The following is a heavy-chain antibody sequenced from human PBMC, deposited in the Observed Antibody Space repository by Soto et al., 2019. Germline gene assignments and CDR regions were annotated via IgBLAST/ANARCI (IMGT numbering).Heavy chain of an antibody. V-gene: IGHV4-61*01. CDR2: IYYSGST. D-gene: IGHD3-9*01. J-gene: IGHJ5*02. Sequence: PSETLSLTCTVSGGSISSSSYYWSWIRQPPGKGLEWIGYIYYSGSTNYNPSLKSRVTISVDTSKNQFSLKLSPVTAADTAVYYCARLPDILTGFDWFDPWGQGTLVTVSS. CDR1: GGSISSSSYY. CDR3: ARLPDILTGFDWFDP.